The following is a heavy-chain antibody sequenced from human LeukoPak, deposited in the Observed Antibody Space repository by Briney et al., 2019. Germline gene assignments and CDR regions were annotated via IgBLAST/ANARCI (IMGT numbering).Heavy chain of an antibody. CDR3: AKGGYCSSTSCYVGWFDP. CDR1: GLTVFSSY. V-gene: IGHV3-53*01. D-gene: IGHD2-2*01. CDR2: IYSGGTT. J-gene: IGHJ5*02. Sequence: GGSVRLSCAASGLTVFSSYLSWVRQAPGKGLEWASVIYSGGTTYYADSMKGRFTISRDRSMNTLFLQISSLRGEDTAVYYCAKGGYCSSTSCYVGWFDPWGQGTLVTVSS.